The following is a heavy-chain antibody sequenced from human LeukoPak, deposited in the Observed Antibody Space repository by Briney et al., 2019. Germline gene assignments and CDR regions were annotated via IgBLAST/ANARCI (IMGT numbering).Heavy chain of an antibody. CDR3: ARDEYIHGDLTNFDS. CDR1: GFTFSDYY. V-gene: IGHV3-11*04. CDR2: ISSSGSMI. D-gene: IGHD4-17*01. J-gene: IGHJ4*02. Sequence: GGSLRFSCAASGFTFSDYYMSWIRQAPGKGLEWVSYISSSGSMISDADSVKGRFTISRDNAKKSLYLQMNSLRAEDTAVYYCARDEYIHGDLTNFDSWGQGTLVIVSS.